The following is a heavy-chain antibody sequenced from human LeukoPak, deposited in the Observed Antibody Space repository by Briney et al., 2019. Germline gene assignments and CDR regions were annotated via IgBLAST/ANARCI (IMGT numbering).Heavy chain of an antibody. D-gene: IGHD3-16*01. V-gene: IGHV1-69*13. CDR1: GYTFTSYG. J-gene: IGHJ3*02. Sequence: GASVKVSCKASGYTFTSYGISWVRQAPGQGLEWMGGIIPIFGTANYAQKFQGRVTITADESTSTAYMELSSLRSEDTAVYYCARDGGEDAFDIWGQGTMVTVSS. CDR2: IIPIFGTA. CDR3: ARDGGEDAFDI.